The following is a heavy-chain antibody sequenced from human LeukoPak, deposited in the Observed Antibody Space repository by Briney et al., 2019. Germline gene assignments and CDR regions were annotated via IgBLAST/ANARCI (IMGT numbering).Heavy chain of an antibody. CDR1: GLTFTNYW. D-gene: IGHD5-12*01. J-gene: IGHJ4*02. CDR3: VDRGY. V-gene: IGHV3-49*04. Sequence: PGGSLRLSCAASGLTFTNYWMHWVRQAPGKGLEWVGFIRSKAYGGTTEYAASVKGRFTISRDDSKSIAYLQMNSLKTEDTAVYYCVDRGYWGQGTLVTVSS. CDR2: IRSKAYGGTT.